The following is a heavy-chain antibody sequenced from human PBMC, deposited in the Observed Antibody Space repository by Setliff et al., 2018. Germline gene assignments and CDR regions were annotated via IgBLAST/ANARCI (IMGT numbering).Heavy chain of an antibody. V-gene: IGHV4-59*01. CDR3: ARDQYTSGWYGPPESYFDC. J-gene: IGHJ4*01. D-gene: IGHD6-19*01. Sequence: SETLSLTRTVSGDSISRYYWSWIRQPPGKGLEWIGYIQNGGNTKYNPSLGSRITMSVDTSKNQFSLKLSSVTAADTAVYYCARDQYTSGWYGPPESYFDCWGLGILVTVSS. CDR1: GDSISRYY. CDR2: IQNGGNT.